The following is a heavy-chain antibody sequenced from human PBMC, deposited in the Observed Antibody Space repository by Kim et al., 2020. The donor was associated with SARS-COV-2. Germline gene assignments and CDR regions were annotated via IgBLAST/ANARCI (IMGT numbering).Heavy chain of an antibody. D-gene: IGHD3-10*01. V-gene: IGHV3-23*01. J-gene: IGHJ3*02. CDR1: GLTFKPFA. CDR3: ARVVSGPNVGEDAFAI. CDR2: INCGGDVT. Sequence: GGSLRLSCAASGLTFKPFAMSWVRKTPGKGLELVSAINCGGDVTYFADTVKGRFIISRDNSRKTLFLQINTLVAEDRALNFCARVVSGPNVGEDAFAILG.